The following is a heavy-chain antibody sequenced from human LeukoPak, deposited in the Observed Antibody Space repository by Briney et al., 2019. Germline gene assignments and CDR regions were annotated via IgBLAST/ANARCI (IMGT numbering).Heavy chain of an antibody. D-gene: IGHD3-16*02. CDR2: IYSGGST. CDR3: AREYSYDYVWGSHRYTGYFDY. J-gene: IGHJ4*02. CDR1: GFTVSSNY. Sequence: PGGSLRLSCAASGFTVSSNYMSWVRQAPGKGLEWVSVIYSGGSTYYADSAKGRFTISRDNSKNTLYLQMNSLRAEDTAVYYCAREYSYDYVWGSHRYTGYFDYWGQGTLVTVSS. V-gene: IGHV3-66*01.